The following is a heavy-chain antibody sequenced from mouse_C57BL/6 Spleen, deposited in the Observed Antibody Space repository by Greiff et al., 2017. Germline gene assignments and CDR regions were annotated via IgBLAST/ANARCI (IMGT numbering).Heavy chain of an antibody. CDR1: GFSLTSYG. V-gene: IGHV2-2*01. Sequence: VMLVESGPGLVQPSQSLSITCTVSGFSLTSYGVHWVRQSPGKGLEWLGVIWSGGSTAYNAAFISRLSISKDNSKSQVFFKMNSLQADDTAIYYCARKGPYAMDDWGQGTSVTVSS. CDR2: IWSGGST. J-gene: IGHJ4*01. CDR3: ARKGPYAMDD.